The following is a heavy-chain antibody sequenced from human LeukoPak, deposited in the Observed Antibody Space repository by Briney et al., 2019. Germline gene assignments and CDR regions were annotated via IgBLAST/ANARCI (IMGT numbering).Heavy chain of an antibody. Sequence: GGSLRLSCAASGFTISSYAMSWVRQAPGKGLEWVSGISGTGGTTYNADSAKGRFTISRDNSKNTLYLQMNSLRAEDTAVYYCAKLDGLYGGNPPTRWGQGTLVTVSS. V-gene: IGHV3-23*01. J-gene: IGHJ4*02. D-gene: IGHD4-23*01. CDR2: ISGTGGTT. CDR3: AKLDGLYGGNPPTR. CDR1: GFTISSYA.